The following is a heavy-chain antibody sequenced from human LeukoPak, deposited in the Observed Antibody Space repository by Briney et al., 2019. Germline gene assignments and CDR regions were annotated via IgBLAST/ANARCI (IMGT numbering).Heavy chain of an antibody. CDR2: INPNSGVT. D-gene: IGHD1-7*01. CDR3: VRAVSGTLGGAFDI. CDR1: GYTFIDYF. J-gene: IGHJ3*02. V-gene: IGHV1-2*02. Sequence: GASVKVSCKASGYTFIDYFIHWMRQTPGQGLEWLGWINPNSGVTRYAQKFQDRVIMTRDTAAYMELSSLKSDDTAVYYCVRAVSGTLGGAFDIWGQGTAVTVSS.